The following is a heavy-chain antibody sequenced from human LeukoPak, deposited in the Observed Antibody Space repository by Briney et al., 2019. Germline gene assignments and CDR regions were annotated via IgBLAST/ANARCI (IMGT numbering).Heavy chain of an antibody. V-gene: IGHV3-66*01. D-gene: IGHD3-10*01. CDR1: GFTVNTNY. J-gene: IGHJ4*02. CDR2: LYAGGST. Sequence: GGSLRLSCAVSGFTVNTNYMSWVRQAPGKGLEWVSALYAGGSTFYADSVEGKFTISRDNSKNTLFLQINSLRAEDTAVYYCARGRSSGSYMGYFDYWGQGTLVTVSS. CDR3: ARGRSSGSYMGYFDY.